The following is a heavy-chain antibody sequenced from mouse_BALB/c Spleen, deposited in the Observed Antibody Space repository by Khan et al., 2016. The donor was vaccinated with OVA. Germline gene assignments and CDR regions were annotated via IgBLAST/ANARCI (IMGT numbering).Heavy chain of an antibody. J-gene: IGHJ2*01. CDR1: GFTFSSYG. Sequence: EVELVESGGGLVQPGGSRKLSCAASGFTFSSYGMHWVRQAPERGLEWVAYISGDSNTIYYADTVKGRFTISRDNPRNTLFLQMTSLMSEDTDWYYCATSYFYGYYFDYWGPGTTVTVSS. CDR3: ATSYFYGYYFDY. D-gene: IGHD1-1*01. CDR2: ISGDSNTI. V-gene: IGHV5-17*02.